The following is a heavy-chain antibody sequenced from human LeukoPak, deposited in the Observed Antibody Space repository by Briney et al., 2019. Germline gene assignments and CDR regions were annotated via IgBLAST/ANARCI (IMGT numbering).Heavy chain of an antibody. J-gene: IGHJ6*03. D-gene: IGHD3-3*01. CDR2: ISGRWGST. CDR3: AKDREYYDFWSGYPLYYMDV. Sequence: PGGSLRLSCAASGFTFSSYAMSWVRQAPGKGLEWVSAISGRWGSTYYADSVKGRFTISRDNSKNPLYLQMNSLRAEDTAVYYCAKDREYYDFWSGYPLYYMDVWGKGTTVTVSS. CDR1: GFTFSSYA. V-gene: IGHV3-23*01.